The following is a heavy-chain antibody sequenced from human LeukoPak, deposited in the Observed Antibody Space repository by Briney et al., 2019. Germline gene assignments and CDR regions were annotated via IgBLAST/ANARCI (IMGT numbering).Heavy chain of an antibody. CDR1: GFTFSSYW. V-gene: IGHV3-74*01. CDR2: INSDGSST. Sequence: GGSLRLSCAASGFTFSSYWVHWVRQAPGKGLVWVSRINSDGSSTSYADSVMGRFTISRDNAKSSLYLQMNSLRVEDTAVYYCTITGGPTVTAFDLWGQGILVTVSS. J-gene: IGHJ4*02. CDR3: TITGGPTVTAFDL. D-gene: IGHD4-17*01.